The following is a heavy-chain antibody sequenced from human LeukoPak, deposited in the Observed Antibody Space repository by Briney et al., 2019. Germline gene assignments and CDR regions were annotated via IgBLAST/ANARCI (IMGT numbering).Heavy chain of an antibody. CDR3: ARAHYYDSSGYPGNNDAFDI. CDR1: GFTFSTYS. Sequence: PGGPLRLSCAASGFTFSTYSMNWVRKAPGKGLEWVSSISSSSSYIYYADSVKGRFTISRDNAKNSLYLQMNSLRAEDTAVYYCARAHYYDSSGYPGNNDAFDIWGQGTMVTVSS. D-gene: IGHD3-22*01. J-gene: IGHJ3*02. CDR2: ISSSSSYI. V-gene: IGHV3-21*01.